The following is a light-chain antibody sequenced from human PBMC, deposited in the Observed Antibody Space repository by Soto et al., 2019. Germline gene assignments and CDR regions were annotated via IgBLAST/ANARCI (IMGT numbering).Light chain of an antibody. CDR3: QQDNNWWT. Sequence: EIVMTQSPATLSVSPGERATLSCRASQSVSSSLAWYQQKPGQAPRLLIYGASTRATGIPARFSGSGSGTEFILTISSLQSEDFAVYYCQQDNNWWTFGQGTKVEVK. CDR1: QSVSSS. CDR2: GAS. V-gene: IGKV3-15*01. J-gene: IGKJ1*01.